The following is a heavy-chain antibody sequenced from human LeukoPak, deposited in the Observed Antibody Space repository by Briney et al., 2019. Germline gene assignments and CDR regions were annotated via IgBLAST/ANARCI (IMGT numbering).Heavy chain of an antibody. V-gene: IGHV4-59*01. J-gene: IGHJ6*02. Sequence: SETLSLTCTVSGGSISSYYWSWIRQPPGKGLEWIGNIYYSGSTNYNPSLKSRVTISVDTSKNQFSLKLSSVTAADTAVYYCARDRNSGYDLYYYYGMDVWGQGTTVTVSS. CDR2: IYYSGST. D-gene: IGHD5-12*01. CDR3: ARDRNSGYDLYYYYGMDV. CDR1: GGSISSYY.